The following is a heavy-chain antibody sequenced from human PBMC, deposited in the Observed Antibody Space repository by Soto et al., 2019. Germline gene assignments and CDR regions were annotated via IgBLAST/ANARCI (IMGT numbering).Heavy chain of an antibody. CDR2: INPSGGST. CDR3: ARVPPTRQWPYYFDY. D-gene: IGHD6-19*01. V-gene: IGHV1-46*01. CDR1: GYTFTSYY. Sequence: GASVKVSCKASGYTFTSYYMHWVRQAPGQGLEWMGIINPSGGSTSYAQKFQGRVTMTRDTSTSTVYMELSSLRSEDTAVYYCARVPPTRQWPYYFDYWGQGTLVTVSS. J-gene: IGHJ4*02.